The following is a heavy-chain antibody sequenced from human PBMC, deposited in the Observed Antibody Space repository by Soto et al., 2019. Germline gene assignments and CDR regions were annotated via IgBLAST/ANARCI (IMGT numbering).Heavy chain of an antibody. D-gene: IGHD6-13*01. CDR1: GFTFSRHG. CDR3: AKVDVSTAGSFDY. Sequence: QPGGSLRLSCVASGFTFSRHGLSWVRQVPGKGLEWVSTINPSGDSTFYADSVKGRFTISRDNSKNTVYLQMNSVSVGDTAVYLCAKVDVSTAGSFDYWGQGALVTVSS. V-gene: IGHV3-23*01. CDR2: INPSGDST. J-gene: IGHJ4*02.